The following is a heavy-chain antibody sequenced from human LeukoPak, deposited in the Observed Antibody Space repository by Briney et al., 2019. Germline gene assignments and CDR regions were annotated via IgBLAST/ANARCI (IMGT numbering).Heavy chain of an antibody. CDR3: ARGSTGYYEGYYYYGMDV. V-gene: IGHV1-18*01. J-gene: IGHJ6*02. D-gene: IGHD3-9*01. CDR1: GYTFTSYG. CDR2: TSAYNGNT. Sequence: ASVKVSCKASGYTFTSYGISWVRQAPGQGLEWMGWTSAYNGNTNYAQKLQGRVTMTTDTSTSTAYMELRSLRSDDTAVYYCARGSTGYYEGYYYYGMDVWGQGTTVTVSS.